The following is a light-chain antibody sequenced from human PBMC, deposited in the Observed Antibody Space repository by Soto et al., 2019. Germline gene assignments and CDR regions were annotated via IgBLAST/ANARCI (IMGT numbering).Light chain of an antibody. CDR2: GNN. V-gene: IGLV1-40*01. Sequence: QLVLTQPPSVSGAPGQRVTISCTGSSSNFGAGYDVHWYQQLPGTAPKLLIYGNNNRPSGVPDRFSGSKSGTSASLAITGLQAEDEADYYCHSYDSSLSGSKVVFGGGTKLTVL. CDR1: SSNFGAGYD. J-gene: IGLJ2*01. CDR3: HSYDSSLSGSKVV.